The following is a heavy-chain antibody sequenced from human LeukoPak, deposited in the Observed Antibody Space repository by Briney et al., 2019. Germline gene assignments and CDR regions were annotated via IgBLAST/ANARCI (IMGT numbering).Heavy chain of an antibody. CDR1: GYSFTSSW. Sequence: GESLKISCKGAGYSFTSSWIAWVRQMPGKGLEWMGIIYLGDSDTRYSPSFQGQVTISADKSIGTAYLQWSSLKASDTALYFCVYCSGGSSSYGMDVWGQGTTVTVSS. V-gene: IGHV5-51*01. J-gene: IGHJ6*02. CDR2: IYLGDSDT. CDR3: VYCSGGSSSYGMDV. D-gene: IGHD2-15*01.